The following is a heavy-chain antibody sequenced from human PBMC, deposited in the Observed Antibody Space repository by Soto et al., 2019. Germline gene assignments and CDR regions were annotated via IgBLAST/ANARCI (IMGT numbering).Heavy chain of an antibody. CDR3: AREDSIIIPAVSDF. Sequence: GGSLRLSCEVSGFNFNNYGINWVRQAPGKGLEWVSSVSKSDYTYYSDSVKGRFTISRDNAKNSVSLQMNTLRAEDTAVYYCAREDSIIIPAVSDFWGQGTLVTVSS. D-gene: IGHD2-2*01. V-gene: IGHV3-21*01. CDR2: VSKSDYT. J-gene: IGHJ4*02. CDR1: GFNFNNYG.